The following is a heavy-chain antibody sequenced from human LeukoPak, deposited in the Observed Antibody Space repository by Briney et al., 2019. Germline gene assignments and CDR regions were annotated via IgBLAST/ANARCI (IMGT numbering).Heavy chain of an antibody. CDR2: IYPGDSDT. V-gene: IGHV5-51*01. Sequence: HGESLKISCKGSGYSFTSYWIGWVRQMPGKGLEWMGTIYPGDSDTRYSPSFQGQVTISADKSISTAYLQWSSLKASDTAMYYCARPVMVRGVIIHFDYWGQGTLVTVSS. CDR3: ARPVMVRGVIIHFDY. CDR1: GYSFTSYW. J-gene: IGHJ4*02. D-gene: IGHD3-10*01.